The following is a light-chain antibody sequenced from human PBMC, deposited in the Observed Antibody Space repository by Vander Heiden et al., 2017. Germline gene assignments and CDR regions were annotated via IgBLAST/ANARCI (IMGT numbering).Light chain of an antibody. V-gene: IGLV2-14*03. CDR1: SSDVGNDNY. J-gene: IGLJ1*01. CDR2: DVT. CDR3: SSSTTSSPQV. Sequence: QSALTPPASVSGSPGPSITISCAGTSSDVGNDNYASCHQPHPGKASKLVIYDVTNRPAGAASRFSGAKSGSTASLTISGLQQEEEADYYCSSSTTSSPQVFGTGTKVTVL.